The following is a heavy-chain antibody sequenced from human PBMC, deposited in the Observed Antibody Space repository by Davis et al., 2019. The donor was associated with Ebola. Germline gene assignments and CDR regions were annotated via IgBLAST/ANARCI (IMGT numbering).Heavy chain of an antibody. D-gene: IGHD3-10*01. Sequence: ASVKVSCKASGYTFTGYYMHWVRQAPGQGLEWMGWINPNSGGTNYAQKFQGRVTMTRDTSTSTAYMELRSLRSEDTAVYYCARGRYGSGMDWFDPWGQGTLVTVSS. CDR2: INPNSGGT. CDR1: GYTFTGYY. CDR3: ARGRYGSGMDWFDP. J-gene: IGHJ5*02. V-gene: IGHV1-2*02.